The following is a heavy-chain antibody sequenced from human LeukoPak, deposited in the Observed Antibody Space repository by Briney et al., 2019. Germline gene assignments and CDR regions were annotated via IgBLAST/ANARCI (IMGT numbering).Heavy chain of an antibody. V-gene: IGHV3-21*04. Sequence: GGSLRLSCAASGVTFSSYSMNWVRQAPGEGLEWVSSISSSSSYIYYADSVKGRFTISRDNAKNSLYLQMNSLRAEDTAVYYCAKAIAEAVNDAFDIWGQGTMVTVSS. D-gene: IGHD6-13*01. CDR1: GVTFSSYS. CDR2: ISSSSSYI. CDR3: AKAIAEAVNDAFDI. J-gene: IGHJ3*02.